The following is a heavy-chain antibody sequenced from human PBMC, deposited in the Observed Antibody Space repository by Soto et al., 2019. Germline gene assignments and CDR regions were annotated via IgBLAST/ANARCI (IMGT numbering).Heavy chain of an antibody. J-gene: IGHJ4*02. D-gene: IGHD3-10*01. Sequence: AGGSLRLSCSASGFTFSYYPLHWVLLAPGKGLEWVSSISGVRDYIRYADSVKGRFAISRDNAKTSLYLQMNSLTAEDTAVYYCAREGVHNYTEYYFDYWGQGTLVTVSS. CDR2: ISGVRDYI. CDR1: GFTFSYYP. V-gene: IGHV3-21*06. CDR3: AREGVHNYTEYYFDY.